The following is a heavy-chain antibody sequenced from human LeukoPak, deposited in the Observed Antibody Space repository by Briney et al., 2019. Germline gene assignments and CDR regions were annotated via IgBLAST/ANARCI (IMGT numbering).Heavy chain of an antibody. CDR1: GYTFTIYY. CDR3: AREVPENFNFDY. V-gene: IGHV1-46*01. J-gene: IGHJ4*02. Sequence: ASVKVSCKASGYTFTIYYTHWVRQAPGQGLEWMGIIKHRSGNTLYAQKFQGRVTVTRDMSTSTVYVKLSSLRSEDAAVYYCAREVPENFNFDYWGQGTLVTVSA. D-gene: IGHD2/OR15-2a*01. CDR2: IKHRSGNT.